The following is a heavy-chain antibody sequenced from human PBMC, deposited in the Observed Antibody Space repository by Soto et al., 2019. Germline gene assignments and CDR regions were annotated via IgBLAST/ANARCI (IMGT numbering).Heavy chain of an antibody. CDR1: GFSLSTSGAG. D-gene: IGHD5-18*01. J-gene: IGHJ4*02. Sequence: QITLKASGPTLVKPTQTLTVTCTFSGFSLSTSGAGVGWIRQSPGKAPEWLALISWKDEKRYNPGLKSRLTIAINTSKNQVVHTMTALDPVDTSTYFCAHSYGGYYYLWDFDSWGQGTQVTVSS. CDR3: AHSYGGYYYLWDFDS. CDR2: ISWKDEK. V-gene: IGHV2-5*01.